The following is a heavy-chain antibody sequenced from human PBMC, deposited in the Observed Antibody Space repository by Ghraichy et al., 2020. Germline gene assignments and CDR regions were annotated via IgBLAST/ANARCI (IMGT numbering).Heavy chain of an antibody. D-gene: IGHD3-3*01. Sequence: SETLSLTCTVSGGSISSGGYYWSWIRQHPGKGLEWIGYIYYSGSTYYNPSLKSRVTISVDTSKNQFSLKLSSVTAADTAVYYCARVGGLRFLGYWFDPWGQGTLVTVSS. CDR3: ARVGGLRFLGYWFDP. CDR2: IYYSGST. J-gene: IGHJ5*02. CDR1: GGSISSGGYY. V-gene: IGHV4-31*03.